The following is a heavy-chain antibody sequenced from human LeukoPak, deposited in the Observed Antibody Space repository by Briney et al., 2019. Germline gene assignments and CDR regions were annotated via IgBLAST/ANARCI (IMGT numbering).Heavy chain of an antibody. CDR3: AKDKGSGSFHFDY. D-gene: IGHD3-10*01. V-gene: IGHV3-23*01. CDR2: ISGSGGST. Sequence: PGGSLGLSCAASGFTFSSYAMSWVRQAPGKGLEWVSAISGSGGSTYYADSVKGRFTISRDNSKNTLYLQMNSLRAEDTAVYYCAKDKGSGSFHFDYWGQGTLVTVSS. CDR1: GFTFSSYA. J-gene: IGHJ4*02.